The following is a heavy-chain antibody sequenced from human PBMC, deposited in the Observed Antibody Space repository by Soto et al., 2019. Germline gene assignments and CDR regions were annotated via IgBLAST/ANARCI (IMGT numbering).Heavy chain of an antibody. CDR3: ARAVAPYLGTWFDP. J-gene: IGHJ5*02. Sequence: SETLSLTCAVSGGSISSGNSYAWSWIRQPPGKGLEWIGSISHTGRTSYNPSLKGRVTMSVDKSKNQFSLRLSSVTAADMAVYYCARAVAPYLGTWFDPWGQGSLVTVSS. V-gene: IGHV4-30-2*01. CDR1: GGSISSGNSYA. D-gene: IGHD3-16*01. CDR2: ISHTGRT.